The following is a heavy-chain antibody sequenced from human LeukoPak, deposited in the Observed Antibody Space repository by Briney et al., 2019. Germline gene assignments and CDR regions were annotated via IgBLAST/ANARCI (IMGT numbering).Heavy chain of an antibody. CDR1: GFTFRTFW. V-gene: IGHV3-7*01. Sequence: PGGSLGFSGEASGFTFRTFWISWVRKAPGKGLEWVANIKQDGSEKYYVDSVKGRFTISRDNAKNSLYLQMNSLRAEDTAVYYCARDSRGAFDSWGQGTLVTVSS. CDR2: IKQDGSEK. J-gene: IGHJ4*02. D-gene: IGHD3-10*01. CDR3: ARDSRGAFDS.